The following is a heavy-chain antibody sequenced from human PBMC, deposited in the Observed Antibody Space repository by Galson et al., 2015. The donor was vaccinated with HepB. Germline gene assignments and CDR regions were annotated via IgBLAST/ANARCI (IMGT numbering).Heavy chain of an antibody. Sequence: SVKVSCKASGYTFTSYAMHWVRQAPGQRLEWMGWINAGNGNTKYSQKFQGRVTITRDTSASTAYMELSSLRSEDTAVYYCARAPMVQGVIITSEADYWGQGTLVTVSS. CDR1: GYTFTSYA. J-gene: IGHJ4*02. D-gene: IGHD3-10*01. V-gene: IGHV1-3*01. CDR2: INAGNGNT. CDR3: ARAPMVQGVIITSEADY.